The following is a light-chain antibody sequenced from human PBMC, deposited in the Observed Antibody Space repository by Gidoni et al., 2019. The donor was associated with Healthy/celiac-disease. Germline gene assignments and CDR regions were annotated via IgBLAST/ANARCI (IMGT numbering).Light chain of an antibody. CDR2: AAS. CDR1: QSTSSY. V-gene: IGKV1-39*01. J-gene: IGKJ2*01. Sequence: DIQLTQSPSSLSASVGDRVTITCRASQSTSSYLNWYQQKPGKAPKLLIYAASSLQSGVPSRFSGSGSGTDFTLTISSLQPEDVATYYCQQSYSTLVTFGQGTKLEIK. CDR3: QQSYSTLVT.